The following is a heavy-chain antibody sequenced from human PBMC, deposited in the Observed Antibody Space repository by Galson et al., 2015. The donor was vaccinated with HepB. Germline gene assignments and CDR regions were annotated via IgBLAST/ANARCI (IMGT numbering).Heavy chain of an antibody. Sequence: SLRLSCAASGFTFSNSWMTWVRQAPGKGLEWVANIKQDASETHYLDSVRGRFTISRDNAENSLYLQMSSLRAEDTAVYYCARDPYDSGGYAAFDVWGHGTVVTVSS. V-gene: IGHV3-7*01. J-gene: IGHJ3*01. D-gene: IGHD3-22*01. CDR3: ARDPYDSGGYAAFDV. CDR2: IKQDASET. CDR1: GFTFSNSW.